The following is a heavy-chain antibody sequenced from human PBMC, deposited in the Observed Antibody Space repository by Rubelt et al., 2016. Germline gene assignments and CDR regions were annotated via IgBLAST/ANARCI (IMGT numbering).Heavy chain of an antibody. Sequence: WMGGIIPIFGTANYAQKFQGRVTITADESTSTAYMELSSLRSEDTAVYYCATRLLWFPFDPWGQGTLVTVSS. J-gene: IGHJ5*02. CDR3: ATRLLWFPFDP. V-gene: IGHV1-69*01. D-gene: IGHD3-10*01. CDR2: IIPIFGTA.